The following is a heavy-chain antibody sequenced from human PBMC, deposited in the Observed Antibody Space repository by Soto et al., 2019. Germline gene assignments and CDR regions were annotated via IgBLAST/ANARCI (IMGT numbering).Heavy chain of an antibody. D-gene: IGHD2-15*01. CDR1: GGSINSSSYY. V-gene: IGHV4-39*01. Sequence: SETLSLTCTVSGGSINSSSYYWGWIRQPPGNGLEWIGSIYYSGSTYYNPSLKSRVTISVDTSKNQFSRKLSSVTAADTAVYYCARLLVVPPNNWFDPWGLGTLVTVSS. J-gene: IGHJ5*02. CDR2: IYYSGST. CDR3: ARLLVVPPNNWFDP.